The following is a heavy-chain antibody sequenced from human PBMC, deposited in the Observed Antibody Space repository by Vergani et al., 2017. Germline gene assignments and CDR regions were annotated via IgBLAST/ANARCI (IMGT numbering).Heavy chain of an antibody. CDR1: GYSISSGHY. Sequence: QVQLQESGPGLVKPSETLSLTCAVSGYSISSGHYWGWIRQPPGKGLEWIGSIYHSGSTYYNPSLKSRVTISVDTSKNQFSQKLSPVTAADTAVYYCARRRGKGAAADIGFDYWDQGTLVTVSS. CDR2: IYHSGST. V-gene: IGHV4-38-2*01. D-gene: IGHD6-13*01. J-gene: IGHJ4*02. CDR3: ARRRGKGAAADIGFDY.